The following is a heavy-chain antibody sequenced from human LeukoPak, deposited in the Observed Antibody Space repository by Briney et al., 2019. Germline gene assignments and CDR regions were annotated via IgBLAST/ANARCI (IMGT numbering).Heavy chain of an antibody. CDR2: ISGSGGST. D-gene: IGHD2-2*01. Sequence: GGSLRLSCAASGFTFSSYAMSWVRQAPGKGLEWVSAISGSGGSTYYADTVKGRFTISRDNSKNTLYLQMNSLRAEDTAVYYCAKAYLYCSSTSCPSGPRYYGMDVWGKGTTVTVSS. V-gene: IGHV3-23*01. J-gene: IGHJ6*04. CDR3: AKAYLYCSSTSCPSGPRYYGMDV. CDR1: GFTFSSYA.